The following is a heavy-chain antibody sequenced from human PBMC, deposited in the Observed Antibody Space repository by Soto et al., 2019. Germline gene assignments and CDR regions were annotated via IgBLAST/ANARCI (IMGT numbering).Heavy chain of an antibody. Sequence: QPGGSLRLSCAASGFTFSSYWMSWVRQARGKGPEWVANIKQDGSEKYYVDSVKGRFAISRDNAKNSLYLQMHSLRAEDTAVYYCAKVFQRICDYWGQGTLVTVSS. CDR1: GFTFSSYW. CDR3: AKVFQRICDY. D-gene: IGHD2-15*01. J-gene: IGHJ4*02. V-gene: IGHV3-7*03. CDR2: IKQDGSEK.